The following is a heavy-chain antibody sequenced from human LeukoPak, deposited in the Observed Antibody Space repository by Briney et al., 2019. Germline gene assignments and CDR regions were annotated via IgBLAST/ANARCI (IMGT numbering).Heavy chain of an antibody. D-gene: IGHD1-26*01. Sequence: GAYLRLSCAASGFTFSSYAMSWVRQAPGKGLEWVSVISGSGGSTYYADSVKGRFTISRDNSKNTLYLQMNSLRAEDTAVFYCARGSGSYDYWGQGTLVTVSS. CDR2: ISGSGGST. CDR3: ARGSGSYDY. J-gene: IGHJ4*02. V-gene: IGHV3-23*01. CDR1: GFTFSSYA.